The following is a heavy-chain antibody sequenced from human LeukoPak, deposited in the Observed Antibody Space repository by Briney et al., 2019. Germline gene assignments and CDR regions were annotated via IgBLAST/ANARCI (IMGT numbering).Heavy chain of an antibody. J-gene: IGHJ4*02. D-gene: IGHD3-9*01. V-gene: IGHV4-34*01. CDR1: GGSFSGYY. Sequence: PSETLSLTCAVYGGSFSGYYWSWIRQPPGKGLEWIGEINHSGSTNYNPSLKSRVTISVDTSKNQFSLKLSSVTAADTAVYYCARSDDDILTGYLYWGQGTLVTVPS. CDR2: INHSGST. CDR3: ARSDDDILTGYLY.